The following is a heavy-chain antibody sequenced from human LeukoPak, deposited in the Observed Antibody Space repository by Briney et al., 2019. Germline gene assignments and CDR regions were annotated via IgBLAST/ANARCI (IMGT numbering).Heavy chain of an antibody. Sequence: PGGSLRLSCAASGFTFSSYEMNWVRQAPGKGLEWVSYISSSGSTLYYADSVKGRFTISRDNAKNSLYLQMNSLTAEDTAVYYCARDSTVVAAFDYWGQGTLVTVSS. CDR2: ISSSGSTL. V-gene: IGHV3-48*03. J-gene: IGHJ4*02. D-gene: IGHD2-15*01. CDR1: GFTFSSYE. CDR3: ARDSTVVAAFDY.